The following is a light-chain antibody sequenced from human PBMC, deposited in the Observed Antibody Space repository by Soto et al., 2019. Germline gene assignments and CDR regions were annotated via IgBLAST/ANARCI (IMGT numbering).Light chain of an antibody. J-gene: IGKJ3*01. CDR2: AAS. CDR3: QQTSSNLWFT. CDR1: ETISTY. V-gene: IGKV1-39*01. Sequence: DIQMTQSPSSLSASVGDRVTITCRASETISTYLNWYQQKPGKAPKLLIYAASSLLGGVPSRFSGSGSGTDFTLTISSLQPEDFATYYCQQTSSNLWFTFGPGTRVDIK.